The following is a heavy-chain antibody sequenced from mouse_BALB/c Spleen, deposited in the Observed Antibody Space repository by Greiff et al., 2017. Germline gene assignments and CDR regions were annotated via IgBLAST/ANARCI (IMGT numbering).Heavy chain of an antibody. CDR2: ISSGSSTI. D-gene: IGHD1-1*01. J-gene: IGHJ4*01. Sequence: EVKLMESGGGLVQPGGSRKLSCAASGFTFSSFGMHWVRQAPEKGLEWVAYISSGSSTIYYADTVKGRFTISRDNPKNTLFLQMTSLRSEDTAMYYCARSDYFSAMDYWGQGTSVTVSS. V-gene: IGHV5-17*02. CDR3: ARSDYFSAMDY. CDR1: GFTFSSFG.